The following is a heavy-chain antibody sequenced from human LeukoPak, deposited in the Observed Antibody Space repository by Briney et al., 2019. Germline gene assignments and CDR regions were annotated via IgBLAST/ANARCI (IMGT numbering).Heavy chain of an antibody. CDR1: GFTFSSYS. D-gene: IGHD3-9*01. V-gene: IGHV3-48*01. CDR3: ARGVITIFRVGYYMDV. Sequence: GGSLRLSCAASGFTFSSYSMNWVRQAPGKGLEWVSYISSSSSTIYYADSVKGRFTISRDNAKNSLYLQMNSLRAEDTAVYYCARGVITIFRVGYYMDVWGKGTTVTVSS. CDR2: ISSSSSTI. J-gene: IGHJ6*03.